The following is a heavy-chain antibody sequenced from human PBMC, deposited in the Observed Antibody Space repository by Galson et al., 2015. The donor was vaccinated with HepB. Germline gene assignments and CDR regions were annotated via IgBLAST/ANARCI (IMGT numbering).Heavy chain of an antibody. V-gene: IGHV7-4-1*02. CDR3: ARAPYYGSGSNSNARFDP. D-gene: IGHD3-10*01. Sequence: SVKVSCKASGYTFTDYTINWVRQAPGQGLEWMGRININTGNPTYAQGFTGRFVFSLDTSVNTAYLQISSLKAEDTAVYYCARAPYYGSGSNSNARFDPWGQGTLVTVSS. J-gene: IGHJ5*02. CDR2: ININTGNP. CDR1: GYTFTDYT.